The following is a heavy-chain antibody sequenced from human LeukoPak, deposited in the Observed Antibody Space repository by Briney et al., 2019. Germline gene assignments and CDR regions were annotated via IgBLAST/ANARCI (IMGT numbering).Heavy chain of an antibody. CDR2: IRYDGSDK. D-gene: IGHD1-26*01. Sequence: GGSLTLSCSASGFTFSSYGMHWVRQAPGKGRVWVAFIRYDGSDKYYAESVKGRFTIARDNSKNTLYLQMNSLRTEDTAVYYCAKANRGSYYGLGDYFDYWGQGTLVTVSS. CDR1: GFTFSSYG. V-gene: IGHV3-30*02. J-gene: IGHJ4*02. CDR3: AKANRGSYYGLGDYFDY.